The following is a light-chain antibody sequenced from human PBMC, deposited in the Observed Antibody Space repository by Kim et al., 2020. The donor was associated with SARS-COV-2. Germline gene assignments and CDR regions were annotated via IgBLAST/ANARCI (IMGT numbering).Light chain of an antibody. Sequence: EIVLTQSPATLSLSPGERATLSCRASQSVSSQLAWYQQKPGQPPRLLIYDASNRATGIPARFSGSGSGTDFTLTISSLEPEDFVVYYCQQRSSRPPMYTFGQGTKLRS. CDR3: QQRSSRPPMYT. CDR1: QSVSSQ. V-gene: IGKV3-11*01. J-gene: IGKJ2*01. CDR2: DAS.